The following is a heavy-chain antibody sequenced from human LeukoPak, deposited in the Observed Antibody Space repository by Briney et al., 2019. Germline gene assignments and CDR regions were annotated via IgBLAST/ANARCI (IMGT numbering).Heavy chain of an antibody. J-gene: IGHJ5*02. CDR1: GFTFSDYY. CDR3: AREGRSYLSYNWFDP. CDR2: ISSSGSTI. Sequence: GGSLRLSCAASGFTFSDYYMSWIRQAPGKGLEWVPYISSSGSTIYYADSVKGRFTISRDNAKNSLYLQMNSLRAEDTAVYYCAREGRSYLSYNWFDPWGQGTLVTVSS. D-gene: IGHD1-26*01. V-gene: IGHV3-11*04.